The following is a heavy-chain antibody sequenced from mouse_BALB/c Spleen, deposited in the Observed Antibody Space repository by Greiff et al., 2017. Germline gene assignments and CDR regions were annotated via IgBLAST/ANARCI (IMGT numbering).Heavy chain of an antibody. CDR3: AREGGLLRYYFDY. CDR2: ISSGGST. CDR1: GFTFSSYA. V-gene: IGHV5-6-5*01. D-gene: IGHD1-1*01. J-gene: IGHJ2*01. Sequence: EVKLVESGGGLVKPGGSLKLSCAASGFTFSSYAMSWVRQTPEKRLEWVASISSGGSTYYPDSVKGRFTISRDNARNILYLQMSSLRSEDTAMYYCAREGGLLRYYFDYWGQGTTLTVSS.